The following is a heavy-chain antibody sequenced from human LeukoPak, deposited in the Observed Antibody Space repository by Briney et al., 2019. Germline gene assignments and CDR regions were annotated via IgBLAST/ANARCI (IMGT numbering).Heavy chain of an antibody. CDR1: GFTFSSYG. V-gene: IGHV3-33*01. Sequence: GGSLRLSCAASGFTFSSYGMHWVRQAPGMGLEWVAVIWYDGSNKYYADSVKGRFTISRDNSKNTLYLQMNSLRSEDTAVYYCARDLYPDYDILTGSTLAYYYGMDVWGQGTTVTVSS. D-gene: IGHD3-9*01. CDR2: IWYDGSNK. CDR3: ARDLYPDYDILTGSTLAYYYGMDV. J-gene: IGHJ6*02.